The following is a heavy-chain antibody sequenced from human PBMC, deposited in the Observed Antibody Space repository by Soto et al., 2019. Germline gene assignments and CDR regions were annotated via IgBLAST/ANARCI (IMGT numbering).Heavy chain of an antibody. J-gene: IGHJ3*02. CDR3: ARDFSADAFDI. V-gene: IGHV3-21*01. Sequence: EVQLVESGGGLVKPGGSLRLSCAASGFTFSSYSMNWVRQAPGKGLEWVSSISSSSSYIYYADSVKGRFTVSRDNAKNSLYLPMNSLRAEDTAVYYCARDFSADAFDIWGRGTMVTVSS. CDR1: GFTFSSYS. CDR2: ISSSSSYI. D-gene: IGHD3-3*02.